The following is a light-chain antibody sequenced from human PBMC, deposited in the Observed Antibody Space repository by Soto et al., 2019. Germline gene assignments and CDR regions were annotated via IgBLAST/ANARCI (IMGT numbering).Light chain of an antibody. V-gene: IGKV3-20*01. Sequence: DIVLTQSPGTLSLSPGERATLSCRASQSVSSSYLAWYQQKPGQAPRLLIYGASSRATGIPDRFSGGGSGTDFTLTISRLEPEDFVVYYCQHYGTSPTWTFGQETKVEIK. CDR3: QHYGTSPTWT. CDR1: QSVSSSY. CDR2: GAS. J-gene: IGKJ1*01.